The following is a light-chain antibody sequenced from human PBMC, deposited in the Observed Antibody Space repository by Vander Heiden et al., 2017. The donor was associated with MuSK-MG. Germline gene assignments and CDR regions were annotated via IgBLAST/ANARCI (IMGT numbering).Light chain of an antibody. CDR3: RQSYITPLT. CDR2: AAS. J-gene: IGKJ4*01. CDR1: QSISKF. Sequence: DIQMTQSPSPLSASVGDRITLTCRASQSISKFLNWYQQKPGKAPKLLIYAASSLQSGVPSKFSGSGSGTDFTLTISSLQPEDSATYYCRQSYITPLTFGGETKVEIK. V-gene: IGKV1-39*01.